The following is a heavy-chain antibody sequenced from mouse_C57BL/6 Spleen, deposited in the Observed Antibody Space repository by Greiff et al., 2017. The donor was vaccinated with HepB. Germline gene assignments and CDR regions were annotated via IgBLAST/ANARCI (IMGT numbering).Heavy chain of an antibody. CDR3: ARSLLWKGDYAMDY. CDR1: GYAFSSSW. V-gene: IGHV1-82*01. CDR2: IYPGDGDT. J-gene: IGHJ4*01. Sequence: QVQLQQSGPELVKPGASVKISCKASGYAFSSSWMNWVKQRPGKGLEWIGRIYPGDGDTNYNGKFKGKATLTADKSSSTAYMQLSSLTSEDSAVYFCARSLLWKGDYAMDYWGQGTSVTVSS. D-gene: IGHD2-10*01.